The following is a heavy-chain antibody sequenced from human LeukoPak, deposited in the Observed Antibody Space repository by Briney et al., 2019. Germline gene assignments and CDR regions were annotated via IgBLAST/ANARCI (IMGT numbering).Heavy chain of an antibody. D-gene: IGHD1-26*01. Sequence: GGSLRLSCAASGFTFSSLRMHWVRRAPGKGRVWVSRINSDGSTRSYADSVKGRFTISRDNAKNMMYLLMNSLRGEDTAVYYCARDRGSTEFDYWGQGTLVTVSS. J-gene: IGHJ4*02. CDR3: ARDRGSTEFDY. CDR2: INSDGSTR. V-gene: IGHV3-74*01. CDR1: GFTFSSLR.